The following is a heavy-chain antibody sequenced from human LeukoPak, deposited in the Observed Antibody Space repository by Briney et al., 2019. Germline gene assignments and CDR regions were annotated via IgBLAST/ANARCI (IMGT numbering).Heavy chain of an antibody. J-gene: IGHJ6*03. CDR1: GYTFTSYT. CDR2: ISAYNGNT. V-gene: IGHV1-18*01. Sequence: ASVKVSCKASGYTFTSYTIGWVRQAPGQGLEWMGWISAYNGNTNYAQELQGRVTMTTDTSTRTAYMELRSLTSDDTAVYYCARGAYEGCSSTSCYLDYYMDVWGKGTTVTVSS. CDR3: ARGAYEGCSSTSCYLDYYMDV. D-gene: IGHD2-2*01.